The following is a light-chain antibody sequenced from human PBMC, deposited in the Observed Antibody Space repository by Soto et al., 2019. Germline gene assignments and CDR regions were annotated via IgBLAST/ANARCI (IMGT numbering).Light chain of an antibody. CDR1: SSDVGGYIF. CDR2: DVN. V-gene: IGLV2-8*01. Sequence: QSALTQPLSASGSPGQSVTISCTGTSSDVGGYIFVSWYQQHPGKVPKLIIYDVNKRPSGVPDRFSGSKYGNTASLTVSGLQAEDEGDYYCVSFAGGTYVFGTGTKVTVL. J-gene: IGLJ1*01. CDR3: VSFAGGTYV.